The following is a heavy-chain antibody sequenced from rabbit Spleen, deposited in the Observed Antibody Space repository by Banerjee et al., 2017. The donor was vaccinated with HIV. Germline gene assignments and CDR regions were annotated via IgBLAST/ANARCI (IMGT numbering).Heavy chain of an antibody. D-gene: IGHD6-1*01. CDR2: IYIGSGST. CDR3: VRDVYSDGTFDL. Sequence: QSLEESGGDLVKPGASLTLTCTASGFSFSSSYYMCWVRQAPGKGLEWIGCIYIGSGSTWYASWAKGRFTISKTSSTTVTLQMTSLTAADTATYFCVRDVYSDGTFDLWGPGTLVTVS. V-gene: IGHV1S40*01. J-gene: IGHJ2*01. CDR1: GFSFSSSYY.